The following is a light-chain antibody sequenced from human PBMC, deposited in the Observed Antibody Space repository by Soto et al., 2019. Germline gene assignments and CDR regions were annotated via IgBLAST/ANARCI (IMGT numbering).Light chain of an antibody. CDR1: SGSVSTSYY. CDR3: VLYMGSGSWV. Sequence: QTVVTQEPSFSVSPGGTVTLTCGLSSGSVSTSYYPNWYQQTPGQAPRTLIYSTNIRSSGVPDRFSGSILGNKAALTITGAQADDESDYYCVLYMGSGSWVFGGGTQLTVL. V-gene: IGLV8-61*01. CDR2: STN. J-gene: IGLJ3*02.